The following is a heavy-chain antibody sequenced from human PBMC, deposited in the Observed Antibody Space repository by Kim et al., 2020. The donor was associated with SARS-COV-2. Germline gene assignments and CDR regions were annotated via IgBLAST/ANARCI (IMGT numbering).Heavy chain of an antibody. V-gene: IGHV1-8*01. Sequence: ASVKVSCKASGYTFTTYDINWVRQATGQGLEWRRGTNTDSDKTAYAQKFQGRVTMTRNTSRNTAYMELSSLRSEDTAVYYCATSDIVRGVREDYWGQGTLVTVSS. J-gene: IGHJ4*02. D-gene: IGHD3-10*01. CDR1: GYTFTTYD. CDR2: TNTDSDKT. CDR3: ATSDIVRGVREDY.